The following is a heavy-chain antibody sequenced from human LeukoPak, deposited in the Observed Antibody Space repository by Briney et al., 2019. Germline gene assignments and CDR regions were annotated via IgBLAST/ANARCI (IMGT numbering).Heavy chain of an antibody. J-gene: IGHJ4*02. D-gene: IGHD3-9*01. Sequence: PSGTLSLTCGVSGGSISSNNWWSWVRQPPGQGLEWIGEIYHSGSANYNPSLKSRVTISVDKSKNQLSLKLICVTAAETGLYDXXXXXRXRTTAEIFGRYLDYWGQGTLVTVSS. CDR3: XXXXRXRTTAEIFGRYLDY. CDR1: GGSISSNNW. CDR2: IYHSGSA. V-gene: IGHV4-4*02.